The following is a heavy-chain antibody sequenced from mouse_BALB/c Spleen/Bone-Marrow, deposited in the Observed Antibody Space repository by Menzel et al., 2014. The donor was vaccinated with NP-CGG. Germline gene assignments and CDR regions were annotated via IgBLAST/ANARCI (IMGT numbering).Heavy chain of an antibody. CDR1: GYNFSDYI. CDR3: ARHEGSYGSSYFDY. Sequence: VQLQQSGAELVKPGASVRLSCKASGYNFSDYIIYWVKQRSGQGLEWIGWFYPGSGSIKYNEKFKDKATLTADKSSRTVYMELSRLTSEDSAVYFCARHEGSYGSSYFDYWGQGTTLTVSS. J-gene: IGHJ2*01. CDR2: FYPGSGSI. D-gene: IGHD1-1*01. V-gene: IGHV1-62-2*01.